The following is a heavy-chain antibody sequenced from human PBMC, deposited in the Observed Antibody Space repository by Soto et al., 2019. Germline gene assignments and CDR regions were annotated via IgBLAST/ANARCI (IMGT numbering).Heavy chain of an antibody. CDR2: IYYSGST. J-gene: IGHJ1*01. Sequence: SETLSLTCTVSGGSISSYYWSWIRQPPGKGLEWIGYIYYSGSTNYNPSLKSRVTISVDTSKNQFSLKLSSVTAADTAVYYCARWEGGNVIGWGQGNLVTVSS. V-gene: IGHV4-59*01. CDR3: ARWEGGNVIG. CDR1: GGSISSYY. D-gene: IGHD2-15*01.